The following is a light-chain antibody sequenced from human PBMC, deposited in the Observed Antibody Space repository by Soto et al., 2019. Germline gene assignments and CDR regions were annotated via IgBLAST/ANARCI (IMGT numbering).Light chain of an antibody. CDR3: SSYAGSNHVV. CDR1: SSDVGGYNY. V-gene: IGLV2-8*01. Sequence: QSALTQPPSASGSPGQSVTISCTGTSSDVGGYNYVSWYQQHPGKAPKLMISEVSKRPSGVPDRFSGSRSGNTASLTVSGLQAEDEADYYCSSYAGSNHVVFGGGTKLTVL. CDR2: EVS. J-gene: IGLJ2*01.